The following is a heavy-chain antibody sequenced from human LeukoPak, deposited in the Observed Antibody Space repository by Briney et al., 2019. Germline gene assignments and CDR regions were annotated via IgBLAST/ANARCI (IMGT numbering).Heavy chain of an antibody. D-gene: IGHD3-16*01. CDR2: ISSSGSTI. V-gene: IGHV3-48*03. J-gene: IGHJ2*01. CDR3: ARVGGGSSYWYFDL. Sequence: GGFLRLSCAAFGFTFSSYEMNWVRQAPGKGLEWVSYISSSGSTIYYADSVKGRFTISRDNAKNSLYLQMNSLRADDTAVYSCARVGGGSSYWYFDLWGRGTLVTVSS. CDR1: GFTFSSYE.